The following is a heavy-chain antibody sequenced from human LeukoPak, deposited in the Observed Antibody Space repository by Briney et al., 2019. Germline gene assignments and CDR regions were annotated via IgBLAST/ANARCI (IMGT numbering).Heavy chain of an antibody. J-gene: IGHJ4*02. CDR3: TKGISTEDYRFFF. V-gene: IGHV3-30*02. Sequence: SGGSLRLSCTTSGFTFSNYGIHWVRQAPGKGLEWVSFIKSDESDRHYADSVKGRFTISRDNSKNTLYLQMNSLRPEDTAVYYCTKGISTEDYRFFFWGQGALVTVSS. CDR2: IKSDESDR. D-gene: IGHD3-16*02. CDR1: GFTFSNYG.